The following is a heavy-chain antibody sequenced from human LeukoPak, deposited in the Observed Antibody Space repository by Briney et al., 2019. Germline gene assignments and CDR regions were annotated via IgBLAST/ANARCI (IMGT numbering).Heavy chain of an antibody. V-gene: IGHV3-30-3*01. J-gene: IGHJ4*02. CDR1: GFTFSSYA. Sequence: GGSLRLSCAASGFTFSSYAMHWVRQAPGKGLEWVAVISYDGSNKYYADSVKGRFTISRDNSKNTPYLQMNSLRAEDTAVYYCARSTDDYWGQGTLVTVSS. D-gene: IGHD4-11*01. CDR2: ISYDGSNK. CDR3: ARSTDDY.